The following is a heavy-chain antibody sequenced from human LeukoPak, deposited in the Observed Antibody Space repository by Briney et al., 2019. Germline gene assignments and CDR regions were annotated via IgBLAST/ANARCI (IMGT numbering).Heavy chain of an antibody. CDR2: ISGSDDST. D-gene: IGHD2-2*02. V-gene: IGHV3-23*01. Sequence: GGSLRLSCAASGFTFSSYAMSWVRQAPGKGLEWVSTISGSDDSTYYADSVKGRFTISRDNSKNTLYLQMNSLRAEDTAVYYCAKDRSLGVTAAINYWSQGTLVTVSS. J-gene: IGHJ4*02. CDR1: GFTFSSYA. CDR3: AKDRSLGVTAAINY.